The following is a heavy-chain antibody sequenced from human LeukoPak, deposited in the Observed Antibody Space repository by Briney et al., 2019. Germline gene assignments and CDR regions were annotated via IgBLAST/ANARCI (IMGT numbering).Heavy chain of an antibody. CDR1: GFTFSSYA. J-gene: IGHJ4*02. D-gene: IGHD4-17*01. V-gene: IGHV3-30*02. CDR3: EKDTFGSTTVTGSFDY. Sequence: PAGSLRLSCAASGFTFSSYAMHWVRQDPGKGLEWVAFIRYDGSHTDYANSVKGRFAISRDNSKNTLYLQMNSLRPEDTAVYYCEKDTFGSTTVTGSFDYWGQGILVTVSS. CDR2: IRYDGSHT.